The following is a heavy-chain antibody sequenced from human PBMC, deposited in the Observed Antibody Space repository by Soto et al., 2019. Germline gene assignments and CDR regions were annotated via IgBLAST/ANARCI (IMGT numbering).Heavy chain of an antibody. D-gene: IGHD3-22*01. CDR1: GYTFTSYG. Sequence: GASVKVSFKASGYTFTSYGISWVRQAPGQGLEWMGWISAYNGNTNYAQKLQGRVTMTTDTSTSTAYMELRSLRSDDTAVYYCANYSSGYYSPFDPWGQGTLVTVSS. CDR3: ANYSSGYYSPFDP. V-gene: IGHV1-18*01. J-gene: IGHJ5*02. CDR2: ISAYNGNT.